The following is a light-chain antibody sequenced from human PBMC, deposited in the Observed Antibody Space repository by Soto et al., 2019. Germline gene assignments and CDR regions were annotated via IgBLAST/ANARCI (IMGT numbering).Light chain of an antibody. CDR1: SGHSSYA. CDR2: LNSDGSH. Sequence: QSVLTRSPSASASLGASVKLTCTLSSGHSSYAIAWHQQQPEKGPRYLMKLNSDGSHNKGDGIPDRFSGSSSGAERYLTILYLQSEVDTDYLCQTWGTGVQVFGRGTKLTVL. CDR3: QTWGTGVQV. V-gene: IGLV4-69*01. J-gene: IGLJ3*02.